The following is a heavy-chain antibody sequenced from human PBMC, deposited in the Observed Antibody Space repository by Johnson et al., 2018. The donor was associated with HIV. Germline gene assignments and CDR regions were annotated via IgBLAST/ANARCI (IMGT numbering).Heavy chain of an antibody. CDR3: TTDWRGLRLSRNAFDI. J-gene: IGHJ3*02. V-gene: IGHV3-15*01. CDR1: GFTFSNAW. D-gene: IGHD5-12*01. CDR2: IKSKTDGGTT. Sequence: VQLVESGGGLVKPGGSLRLSCAASGFTFSNAWMSWVRQAPGKGLEWVGRIKSKTDGGTTDYAAPVKGRFTISRDDSKNTLYLQMNSLKTEDTAVYYCTTDWRGLRLSRNAFDIWGQGTMVTVSS.